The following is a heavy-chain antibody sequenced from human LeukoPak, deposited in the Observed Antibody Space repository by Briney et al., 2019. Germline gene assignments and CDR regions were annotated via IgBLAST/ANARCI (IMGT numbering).Heavy chain of an antibody. CDR1: GGSISSSSYY. CDR2: MHYSGIT. Sequence: SETLSLTCTVSGGSISSSSYYWGWIRQPPGKGLEWIGSMHYSGITYYNPSLKSRVTISVDTSKNQFSLKLTSVSAADSAVYSCARVVSGWSPEDGWFDPWGQGTLVTVSS. D-gene: IGHD6-19*01. CDR3: ARVVSGWSPEDGWFDP. V-gene: IGHV4-39*01. J-gene: IGHJ5*02.